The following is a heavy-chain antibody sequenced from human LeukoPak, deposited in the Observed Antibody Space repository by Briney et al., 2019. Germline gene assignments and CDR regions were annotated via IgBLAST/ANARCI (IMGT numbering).Heavy chain of an antibody. J-gene: IGHJ4*02. CDR3: ARSPERWLQLLIDY. Sequence: SETLSLTCAVSGYSISSGYYWGWVRQPPGKGLEWIGSIYHSGSTYYNPSLKSRVTISVDTSKNQFSLKLSSVTAADTAVYYCARSPERWLQLLIDYWGQGTLVTVSS. V-gene: IGHV4-38-2*01. CDR2: IYHSGST. CDR1: GYSISSGYY. D-gene: IGHD5-24*01.